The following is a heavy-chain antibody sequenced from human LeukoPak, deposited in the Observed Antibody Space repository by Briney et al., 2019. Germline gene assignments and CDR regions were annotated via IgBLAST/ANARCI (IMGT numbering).Heavy chain of an antibody. J-gene: IGHJ5*01. V-gene: IGHV1-2*02. CDR3: ARDIAPSGSWWFDS. Sequence: EASVKVSCKAPGYTFTEYYLHWLRQAPGQGLEWMGWIILSTGDIFYAQNFQGRVTMTRDTSISTAYMQLGSLKSDDTAVYYCARDIAPSGSWWFDSWGQGTLVTVSS. D-gene: IGHD6-13*01. CDR2: IILSTGDI. CDR1: GYTFTEYY.